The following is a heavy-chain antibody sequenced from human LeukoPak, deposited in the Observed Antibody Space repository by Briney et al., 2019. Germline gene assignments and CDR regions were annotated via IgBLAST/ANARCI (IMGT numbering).Heavy chain of an antibody. V-gene: IGHV1-18*01. Sequence: GASVKVSCKASGYTFSRYGISWVRQAPGQGLEWMGWISGYNGNRNYAQKVKDRVNMTTDASTSTAYMELSNLTSGDTAVYYCARVGAYDSSGYTFDYWGQGTLVTVSS. CDR1: GYTFSRYG. CDR2: ISGYNGNR. CDR3: ARVGAYDSSGYTFDY. D-gene: IGHD3-22*01. J-gene: IGHJ4*02.